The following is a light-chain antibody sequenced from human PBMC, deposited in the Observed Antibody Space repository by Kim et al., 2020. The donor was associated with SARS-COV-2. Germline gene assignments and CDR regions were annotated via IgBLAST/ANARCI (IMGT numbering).Light chain of an antibody. V-gene: IGLV2-11*01. CDR2: DVN. CDR1: NSDVGGYNY. Sequence: QSALTQPRSVSGSPGQSVTISCTGTNSDVGGYNYVSWYQHRPGKAPKLMIYDVNKRPSGVPDRFSGSKSGNTASLAISGLQAEDEADYYCCSYAGSHILVFGGGTKLTVL. CDR3: CSYAGSHILV. J-gene: IGLJ3*02.